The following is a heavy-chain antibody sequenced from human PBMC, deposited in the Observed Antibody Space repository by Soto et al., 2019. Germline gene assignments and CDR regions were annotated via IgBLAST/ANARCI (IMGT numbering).Heavy chain of an antibody. CDR1: GFTFSSYS. Sequence: GGSLRLSCAASGFTFSSYSMNWVRQAPGKGLEWVSYISSSSSTIYYADSVKGRFTISRDNAKNSLYLQMNSLRDEDTAVYYCASVGYGYNWNPGPDDYWGQGTLVTVSS. CDR3: ASVGYGYNWNPGPDDY. V-gene: IGHV3-48*02. J-gene: IGHJ4*02. D-gene: IGHD1-20*01. CDR2: ISSSSSTI.